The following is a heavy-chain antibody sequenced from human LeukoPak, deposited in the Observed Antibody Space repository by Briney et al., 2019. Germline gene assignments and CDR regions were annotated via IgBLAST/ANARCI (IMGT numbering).Heavy chain of an antibody. V-gene: IGHV3-30-3*01. CDR1: GFTFSSYA. CDR2: ISYDGSNK. J-gene: IGHJ4*02. Sequence: GGSLRLSCAASGFTFSSYAMHWVRQAPGKGLEWVAVISYDGSNKYYADSVKGRFTISRDNSKNTLYLQMNSLRAEDTAVYYCAREKDSSGWDWGQGTLVTVSS. CDR3: AREKDSSGWD. D-gene: IGHD6-19*01.